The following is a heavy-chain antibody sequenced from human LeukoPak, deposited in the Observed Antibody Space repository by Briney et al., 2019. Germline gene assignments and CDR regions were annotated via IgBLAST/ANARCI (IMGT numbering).Heavy chain of an antibody. V-gene: IGHV3-43*01. Sequence: GGSLRLSCAASGLTFEDFTMHWVRQVPGKTLEWVSLVSWDGTAYYSDSVKGRFTISRDNGESSLYLQMDTLRTEDTAFYYCAKDLTYESSGSVIDNWGLGTLVTVSS. J-gene: IGHJ4*02. D-gene: IGHD3-22*01. CDR1: GLTFEDFT. CDR3: AKDLTYESSGSVIDN. CDR2: VSWDGTA.